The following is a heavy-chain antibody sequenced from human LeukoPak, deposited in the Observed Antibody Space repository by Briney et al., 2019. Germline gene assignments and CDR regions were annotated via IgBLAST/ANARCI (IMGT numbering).Heavy chain of an antibody. J-gene: IGHJ4*02. D-gene: IGHD5-24*01. V-gene: IGHV4-61*08. CDR3: ARTRSDGYNDC. CDR1: GGSISSGGYY. CDR2: IYYSGST. Sequence: PSETLSLTCTVSGGSISSGGYYWSWIRQPPGKGLEWIAYIYYSGSTNYNPSLKSRVTISVDTSKNQFSLKLSSVTAADTAVYFCARTRSDGYNDCWGQGTLVTVSS.